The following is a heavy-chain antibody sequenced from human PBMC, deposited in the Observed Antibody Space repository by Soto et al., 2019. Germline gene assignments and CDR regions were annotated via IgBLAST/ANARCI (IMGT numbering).Heavy chain of an antibody. V-gene: IGHV3-48*03. CDR2: ISSSGSTI. Sequence: GGSLRLSCAASGFTFSSYEMNWVRQAPGKGLEWVSYISSSGSTIYYADSVKGRFTISRDNAKNSLYLQMNSLRAEDTAVYYCARDGDYDILTGPLYWGQGTLVTVSS. CDR1: GFTFSSYE. CDR3: ARDGDYDILTGPLY. D-gene: IGHD3-9*01. J-gene: IGHJ4*02.